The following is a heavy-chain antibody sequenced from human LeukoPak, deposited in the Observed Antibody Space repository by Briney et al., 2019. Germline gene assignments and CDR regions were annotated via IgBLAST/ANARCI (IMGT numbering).Heavy chain of an antibody. CDR1: GDSVSNNTTA. Sequence: QTLSLTCAISGDSVSNNTTAWNWIRQSPSRGLEWLGRTYYRSKWFKEYAGSVKSRITINPDTSKNQFSLQLNSVTPEDTAVYYCAKAYSISYWGQGTLVTVSS. CDR2: TYYRSKWFK. CDR3: AKAYSISY. J-gene: IGHJ4*02. V-gene: IGHV6-1*01. D-gene: IGHD3-3*02.